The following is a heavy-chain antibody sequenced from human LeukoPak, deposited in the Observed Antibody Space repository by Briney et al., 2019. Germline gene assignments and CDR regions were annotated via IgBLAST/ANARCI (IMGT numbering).Heavy chain of an antibody. J-gene: IGHJ4*02. D-gene: IGHD3-22*01. Sequence: GGSLRLSCAASGFPFRSYWMHWVRQPPGKGMVWVSSINSDVSSRSYADSVKGRFTISRDNAKNTLCLQMNSLRLDETAVYYCARAYFDNSGYYVGYWGQGSLVTVSA. V-gene: IGHV3-74*01. CDR3: ARAYFDNSGYYVGY. CDR1: GFPFRSYW. CDR2: INSDVSSR.